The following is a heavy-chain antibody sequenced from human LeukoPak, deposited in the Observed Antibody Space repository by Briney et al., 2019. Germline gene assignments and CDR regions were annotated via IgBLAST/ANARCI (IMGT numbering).Heavy chain of an antibody. J-gene: IGHJ6*02. CDR3: ARAQVTHNPVHWVHGMDV. Sequence: SVKVSCKASGGTFTSYAISWVRQAPGQGLEWMGGIIPIFGTANYAQKFQGRVTITADESTSTAYMELSSLRSEDTAVYYCARAQVTHNPVHWVHGMDVWGQGTTVTVSS. CDR2: IIPIFGTA. D-gene: IGHD4-23*01. V-gene: IGHV1-69*13. CDR1: GGTFTSYA.